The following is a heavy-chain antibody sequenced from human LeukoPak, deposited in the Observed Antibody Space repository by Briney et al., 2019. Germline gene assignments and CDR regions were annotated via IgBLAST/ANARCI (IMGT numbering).Heavy chain of an antibody. J-gene: IGHJ4*02. CDR2: INHSGST. Sequence: SETLSLTCAVYGGSFSGYYWSWIRQPPGKGLEWIGEINHSGSTNYNPSLKSRVTISVDTSKNQFSLKLSSVTAADTAVYYCARTAGDSRESDFDYWGQGTLVTVSS. CDR1: GGSFSGYY. V-gene: IGHV4-34*01. D-gene: IGHD3-22*01. CDR3: ARTAGDSRESDFDY.